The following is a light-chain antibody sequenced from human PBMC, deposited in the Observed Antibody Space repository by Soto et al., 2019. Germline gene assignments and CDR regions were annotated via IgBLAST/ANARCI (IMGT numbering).Light chain of an antibody. CDR1: QSVSSY. CDR2: DAS. Sequence: EIVLTQSPATLSFSPGERATLSCRASQSVSSYLAWYQQKPGQAPRLLIYDASNRATGIPARFSGSGSGTDFTLTISSLAPEDFAVYYCQRRSNWLTFGGGIKVDIK. J-gene: IGKJ4*01. V-gene: IGKV3-11*01. CDR3: QRRSNWLT.